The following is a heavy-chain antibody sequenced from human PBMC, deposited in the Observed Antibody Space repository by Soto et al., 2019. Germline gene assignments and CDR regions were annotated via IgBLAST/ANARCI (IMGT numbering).Heavy chain of an antibody. CDR3: ARRHYYGSGSYYKAPYFQH. CDR2: IYHSGNT. CDR1: GGSISSSNW. J-gene: IGHJ1*01. Sequence: SETLSLTCAVSGGSISSSNWWSWVRQPPGKGLEWIGEIYHSGNTNYNPSLKSRVTISVDTSKNQFSLKLSSVTAADTAVYYCARRHYYGSGSYYKAPYFQHWGQGTLVTVS. D-gene: IGHD3-10*01. V-gene: IGHV4-4*02.